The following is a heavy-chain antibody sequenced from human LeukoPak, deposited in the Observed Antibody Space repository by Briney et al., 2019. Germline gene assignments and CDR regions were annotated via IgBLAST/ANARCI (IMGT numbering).Heavy chain of an antibody. CDR1: GGSISSSSYY. D-gene: IGHD5-24*01. J-gene: IGHJ4*02. V-gene: IGHV4-39*02. Sequence: SETLSLTCTVSGGSISSSSYYWGWVRQPPGRGLEWLGSIYYSGSTNYNPSLKSRVTISVDSSKNHFSLRLSSVTAADTAVYYCARGPVSDGYNLGDYFDYWGQGTLVTVSS. CDR3: ARGPVSDGYNLGDYFDY. CDR2: IYYSGST.